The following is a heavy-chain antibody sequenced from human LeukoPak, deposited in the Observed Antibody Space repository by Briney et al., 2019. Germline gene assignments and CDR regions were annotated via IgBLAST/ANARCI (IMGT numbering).Heavy chain of an antibody. CDR2: IYYSGST. CDR3: ARYDSSGYSFDC. D-gene: IGHD3-22*01. Sequence: SQTLSLTCTVSGGSISSGDYYWSWIRQPPGKGLEWIGYIYYSGSTYYNPSLKSRVTISVDTSKNQFSLKLSSVTAADTAVYYCARYDSSGYSFDCWGQGTLVTVSS. CDR1: GGSISSGDYY. J-gene: IGHJ4*02. V-gene: IGHV4-30-4*01.